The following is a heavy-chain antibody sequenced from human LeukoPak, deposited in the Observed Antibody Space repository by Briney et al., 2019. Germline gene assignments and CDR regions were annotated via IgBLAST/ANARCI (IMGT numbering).Heavy chain of an antibody. J-gene: IGHJ4*02. Sequence: GGSLRLSCAASRFTFSSYATGWVRQVPGKGLEWVSSISGSGGNTYYADSVRGRFTVSRDNSRNTLYLQMNNLRAEDTAVYYCAKVPISSGWPNFDYWGQGTLVTVSS. CDR3: AKVPISSGWPNFDY. D-gene: IGHD6-19*01. V-gene: IGHV3-23*01. CDR2: ISGSGGNT. CDR1: RFTFSSYA.